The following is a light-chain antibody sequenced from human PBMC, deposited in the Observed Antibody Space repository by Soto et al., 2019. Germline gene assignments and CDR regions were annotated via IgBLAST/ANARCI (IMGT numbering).Light chain of an antibody. Sequence: DIQMTQSPSTLSGSVGDIVTITFRASQGVSSYLAWYQQKPGKAPNLLIYAASTLQSGVPSRFSGSGSGTEFTLTISSLQPEDIATYYCQQLNNYPLTFGGGTKVDIK. V-gene: IGKV1-9*01. CDR3: QQLNNYPLT. CDR1: QGVSSY. J-gene: IGKJ4*01. CDR2: AAS.